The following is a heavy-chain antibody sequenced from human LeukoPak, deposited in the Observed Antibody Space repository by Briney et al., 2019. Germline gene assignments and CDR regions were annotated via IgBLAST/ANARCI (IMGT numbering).Heavy chain of an antibody. CDR3: AKNPQYYYDSSGFFEY. J-gene: IGHJ4*02. V-gene: IGHV3-23*01. D-gene: IGHD3-22*01. Sequence: GGSLRLSCTAPRFTFSRYAMNWVRQAPGKGLEWVSAISGSGGSTYYADSVKGRFTISRDNSKNTLYLQMNSLRVEDTAVYYCAKNPQYYYDSSGFFEYWGQGTLVTVSS. CDR1: RFTFSRYA. CDR2: ISGSGGST.